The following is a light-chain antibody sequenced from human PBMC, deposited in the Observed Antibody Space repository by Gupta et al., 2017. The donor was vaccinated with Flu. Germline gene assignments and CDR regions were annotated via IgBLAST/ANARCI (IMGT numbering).Light chain of an antibody. CDR3: QQDYSYSLT. CDR2: KAS. J-gene: IGKJ1*01. CDR1: QSISSW. Sequence: PSTLSASVGDRVTITCRASQSISSWLAWYQQKPVKAPKLLIYKASSLESGVPSRFSGSGSGTEFTLTMSSLQPDDFATYYCQQDYSYSLTFGRGTKVEI. V-gene: IGKV1-5*03.